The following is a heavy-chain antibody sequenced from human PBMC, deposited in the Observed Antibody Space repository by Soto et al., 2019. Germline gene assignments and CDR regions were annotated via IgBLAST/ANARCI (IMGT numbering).Heavy chain of an antibody. CDR2: IYHGGSA. CDR1: GGSISNDYYS. Sequence: QVRLQESGSGLVKPSETLSLTCAVSGGSISNDYYSWSWIRQTPGKDLEWIGYIYHGGSAYYNPSLRSRVTLSIDRSTNRFSLSLLSVTAADTAVYSCARLNKLRNDAFDIWGQGTLVTVSS. V-gene: IGHV4-30-2*01. J-gene: IGHJ3*02. CDR3: ARLNKLRNDAFDI. D-gene: IGHD3-16*01.